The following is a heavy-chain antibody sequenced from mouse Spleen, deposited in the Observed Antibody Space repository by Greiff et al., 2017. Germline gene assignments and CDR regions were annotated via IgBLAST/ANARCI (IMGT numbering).Heavy chain of an antibody. CDR1: GYTFTDHT. CDR2: IYPRDGST. Sequence: VKLMESDAELVKPGASVKISCKVSGYTFTDHTIHWMKQRPEQGLEWIGYIYPRDGSTKYNEKFKGKATLTADKSSSTAYMQLNSLTSEDSAVYFCARAEIYYYGSSYSYFDYWGQGTTLTVSS. V-gene: IGHV1-78*01. CDR3: ARAEIYYYGSSYSYFDY. D-gene: IGHD1-1*01. J-gene: IGHJ2*01.